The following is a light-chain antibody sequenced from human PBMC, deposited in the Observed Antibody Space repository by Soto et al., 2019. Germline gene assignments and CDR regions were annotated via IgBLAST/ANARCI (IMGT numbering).Light chain of an antibody. CDR1: QSVTTN. CDR2: GAS. J-gene: IGKJ1*01. V-gene: IGKV3-15*01. CDR3: QPYNNWPLWT. Sequence: VVMTQSPASLSVSPGERATLSCRASQSVTTNMAWYQQKPGQAPRLLIYGASTRATGIPARFSGSGSGTAFTLTISSLQSEDFEVYHCQPYNNWPLWTFGQGNKV.